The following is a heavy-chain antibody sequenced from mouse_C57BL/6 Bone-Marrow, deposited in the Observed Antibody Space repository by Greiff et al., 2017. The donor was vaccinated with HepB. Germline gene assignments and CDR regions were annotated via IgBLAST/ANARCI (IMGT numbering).Heavy chain of an antibody. CDR3: VALGYSFMDY. CDR2: IRSKSNNYAT. V-gene: IGHV10-1*01. CDR1: GFSFNTYA. Sequence: EVQLQESGGGLVQPKGSLKLSCAASGFSFNTYAMNWVRQAPGKGLEWVARIRSKSNNYATYYADSVKDRFTISRDDSESMLYLQMNNLKTEDTAMYYCVALGYSFMDYWGQGTSVTVSS. D-gene: IGHD2-12*01. J-gene: IGHJ4*01.